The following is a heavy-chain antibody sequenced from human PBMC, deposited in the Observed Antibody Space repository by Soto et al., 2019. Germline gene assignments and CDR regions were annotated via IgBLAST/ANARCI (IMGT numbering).Heavy chain of an antibody. J-gene: IGHJ6*02. CDR1: GFTYRSYD. CDR2: LGGAGAR. D-gene: IGHD3-10*01. Sequence: GGSLRLSCTAFGFTYRSYDMHWVRHVPGKGLEWVSSLGGAGAREYAGSVRGRFTISRDNAKNSLYLQMDSLRVGDTAVYYCTRATFGVGMDLWGQGTPVTVSS. V-gene: IGHV3-13*01. CDR3: TRATFGVGMDL.